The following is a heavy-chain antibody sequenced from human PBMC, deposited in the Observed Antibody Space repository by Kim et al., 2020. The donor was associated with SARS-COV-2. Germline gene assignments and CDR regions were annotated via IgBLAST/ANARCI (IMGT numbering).Heavy chain of an antibody. Sequence: SPSCHGQVTISADKSISTAYLQWSSLKASDTAMYYCARGGIAARFRWFDPWGQGTLVTVSS. D-gene: IGHD6-6*01. CDR3: ARGGIAARFRWFDP. J-gene: IGHJ5*02. V-gene: IGHV5-51*01.